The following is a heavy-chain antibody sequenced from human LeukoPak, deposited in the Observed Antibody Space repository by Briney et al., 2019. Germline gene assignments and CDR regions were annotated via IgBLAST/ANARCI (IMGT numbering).Heavy chain of an antibody. CDR3: ATSPASSCLDD. CDR2: ISWNSGSI. J-gene: IGHJ4*02. V-gene: IGHV3-9*01. D-gene: IGHD6-13*01. Sequence: TGGSLRLSCAASGFTFDDYAMHWVRQAPGKGLEWVSGISWNSGSIGYADSVKGRFTISRDNAKNSLYLEMNSLRAEDTAVYYCATSPASSCLDDWGQGTLVTVSS. CDR1: GFTFDDYA.